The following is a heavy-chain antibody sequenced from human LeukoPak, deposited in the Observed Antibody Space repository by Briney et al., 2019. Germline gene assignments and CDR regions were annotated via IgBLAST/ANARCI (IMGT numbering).Heavy chain of an antibody. Sequence: SETLSLTCAVYGGSFSGYYWSWIRQPPGKGLEWIGEINHSGSTNYNPSLKSRVTISVDMSKNQFSLKLSSVTAADTAVYYCARLPGMGAHFDYWGQGTLVTVSS. J-gene: IGHJ4*02. V-gene: IGHV4-34*01. CDR1: GGSFSGYY. D-gene: IGHD3-10*01. CDR2: INHSGST. CDR3: ARLPGMGAHFDY.